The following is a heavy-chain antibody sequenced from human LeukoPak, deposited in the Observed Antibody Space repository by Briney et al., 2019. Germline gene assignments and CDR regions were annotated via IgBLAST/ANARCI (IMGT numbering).Heavy chain of an antibody. D-gene: IGHD2-21*01. Sequence: GGSLRLSCAASGFTFSSYAMNWVRQAPGKGLEWVSSISGGAGGAAYADSVKGRFTMSRDNSKNTLYLQMNSLGAEDTAVYYCAKDEAYTGRAYYYYGMDVWGQGTTVTVSS. CDR2: ISGGAGGA. CDR3: AKDEAYTGRAYYYYGMDV. V-gene: IGHV3-23*01. J-gene: IGHJ6*02. CDR1: GFTFSSYA.